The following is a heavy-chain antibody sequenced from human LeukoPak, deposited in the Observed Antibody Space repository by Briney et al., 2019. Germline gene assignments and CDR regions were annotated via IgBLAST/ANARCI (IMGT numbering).Heavy chain of an antibody. CDR2: IYTSGST. J-gene: IGHJ4*02. CDR3: ARALGGSWSFDY. Sequence: PSETLSLTCTVSGGSISSGSYYWSWIRQPAGKGLEWIGRIYTSGSTNYNPSLKSRVTISVDTSKNQFSLKLSSVTAADTAVYYCARALGGSWSFDYWGQGTLVTVSS. V-gene: IGHV4-61*02. D-gene: IGHD2-15*01. CDR1: GGSISSGSYY.